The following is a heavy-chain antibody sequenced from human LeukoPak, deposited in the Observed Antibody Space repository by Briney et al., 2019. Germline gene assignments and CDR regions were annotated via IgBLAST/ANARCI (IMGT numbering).Heavy chain of an antibody. J-gene: IGHJ4*02. CDR1: GYTFTSYG. Sequence: ASVTVSCKASGYTFTSYGISWVRQAPGQGLEWMGWISAYNGNTNYAQKLQGRVTMTTDTSTSTAYMELRSLRSDDTAVYYCARDPPKTTVVTGYDYWGQGPLVTVS. CDR2: ISAYNGNT. V-gene: IGHV1-18*01. D-gene: IGHD4-23*01. CDR3: ARDPPKTTVVTGYDY.